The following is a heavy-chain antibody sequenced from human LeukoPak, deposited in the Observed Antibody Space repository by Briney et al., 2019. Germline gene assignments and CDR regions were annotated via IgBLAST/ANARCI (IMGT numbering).Heavy chain of an antibody. Sequence: ASVRVSCEASGYTFISYNINWLRQATGQGLEWMGWVSPRSGDAGYLQKFQGRLTITRDSSIDTAYMDLSGLNSEDTAVYYCARGVPLGYCTYGVCYPPYYFDYWGQGTLVTASS. CDR3: ARGVPLGYCTYGVCYPPYYFDY. J-gene: IGHJ4*02. CDR2: VSPRSGDA. CDR1: GYTFISYN. V-gene: IGHV1-8*03. D-gene: IGHD2-8*01.